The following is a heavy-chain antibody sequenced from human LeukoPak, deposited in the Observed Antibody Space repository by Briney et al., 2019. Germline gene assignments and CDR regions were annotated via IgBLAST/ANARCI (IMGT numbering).Heavy chain of an antibody. V-gene: IGHV3-30*02. Sequence: GGSLRLSCAASGFTFSSYGMHWVRQAPGKGLEWVAVIWYDGSNKYYADSVKGRFTISRDNSKNTLYLQMNSLRAEDTAVYYCAKDLGAMVVTDRTPFDYWGQGTLVTVSS. CDR1: GFTFSSYG. CDR2: IWYDGSNK. CDR3: AKDLGAMVVTDRTPFDY. D-gene: IGHD5-18*01. J-gene: IGHJ4*02.